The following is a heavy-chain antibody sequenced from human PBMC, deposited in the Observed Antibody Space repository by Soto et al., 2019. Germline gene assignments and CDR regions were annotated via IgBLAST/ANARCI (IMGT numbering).Heavy chain of an antibody. CDR3: AKDSQEDWSGYYGEPYYYYGMDV. Sequence: QVQLVESGGGVVQPGRSLRLSCAASGFTFSSYGMHWVRQAPGKGLEWVAVISYDGSNKYYADSVKGRFTISRDNSKNTLYLQMNSLRAEDTAMYYCAKDSQEDWSGYYGEPYYYYGMDVWGQGTTVTVSS. V-gene: IGHV3-30*18. CDR2: ISYDGSNK. CDR1: GFTFSSYG. D-gene: IGHD3-3*01. J-gene: IGHJ6*02.